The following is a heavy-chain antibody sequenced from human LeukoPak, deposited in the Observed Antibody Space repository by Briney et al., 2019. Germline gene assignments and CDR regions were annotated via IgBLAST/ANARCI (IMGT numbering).Heavy chain of an antibody. Sequence: SETLSLTCTVSHDSMEPYYWGWIRQPAGKGLEWIGRIHSSGTTNYSPALESRVSMSVDTSKNQFSLSLNSVTAADTAIYYCARDRRCLSTSCYNPVTSIYFFSHMDVWGKGTTVIVSS. CDR1: HDSMEPYY. CDR2: IHSSGTT. CDR3: ARDRRCLSTSCYNPVTSIYFFSHMDV. D-gene: IGHD2-2*02. V-gene: IGHV4-4*07. J-gene: IGHJ6*03.